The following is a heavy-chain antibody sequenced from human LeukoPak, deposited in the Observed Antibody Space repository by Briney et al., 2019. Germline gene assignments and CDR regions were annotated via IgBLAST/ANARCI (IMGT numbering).Heavy chain of an antibody. V-gene: IGHV3-21*01. CDR3: ARVEASDYDYGAFDY. J-gene: IGHJ4*02. CDR1: GFTFSSYS. Sequence: GGSLRLSCAASGFTFSSYSMNWVRQAPGKGLEWVSSISSSSSYIYYADSVKGRFTISRDNAKNSLYLQMNSLRAEDTAVYYCARVEASDYDYGAFDYWGQGTLVTVSS. CDR2: ISSSSSYI. D-gene: IGHD5-12*01.